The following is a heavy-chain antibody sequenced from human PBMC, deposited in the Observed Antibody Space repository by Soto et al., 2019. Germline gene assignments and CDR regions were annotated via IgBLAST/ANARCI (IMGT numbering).Heavy chain of an antibody. J-gene: IGHJ6*02. V-gene: IGHV1-18*01. Sequence: QAQLVQSGAEVKKPGASVKVSCKASGYTFTSYGIDWVRQAPGQGLEWLGWISAYDGNTKYAQMLQARVSLTTDTSTTTAYMGLRGFRSDDTAMYLCARAGYYDSSGSRNYYYFGMNVWGQGTTVTVSS. D-gene: IGHD3-22*01. CDR2: ISAYDGNT. CDR3: ARAGYYDSSGSRNYYYFGMNV. CDR1: GYTFTSYG.